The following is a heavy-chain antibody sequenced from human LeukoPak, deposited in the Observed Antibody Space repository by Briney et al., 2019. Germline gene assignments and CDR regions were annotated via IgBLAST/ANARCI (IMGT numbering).Heavy chain of an antibody. CDR2: TNHSGST. J-gene: IGHJ5*02. CDR1: GGSFSGYY. V-gene: IGHV4-34*01. Sequence: SETLSLTCAVYGGSFSGYYWRWIRQPPGKGLEWIGETNHSGSTNYNPPLKSRVTISVDTSKNQFSLKLSSVTAADTAVYYCARETPYCSSTSCYGWFDPWGQGTLVTVSS. CDR3: ARETPYCSSTSCYGWFDP. D-gene: IGHD2-2*01.